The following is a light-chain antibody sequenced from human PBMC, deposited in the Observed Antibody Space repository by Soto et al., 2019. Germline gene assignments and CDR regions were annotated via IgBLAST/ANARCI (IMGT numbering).Light chain of an antibody. CDR1: QSVSNSH. Sequence: PGERANLPCRASQSVSNSHLAWHQQKPGQAPRLLIFGVSSRAAGIPDRFSGSGSGTDFTLTISRLEPEDYAVYYCQQYDKTPLTFGGGTKVDIK. J-gene: IGKJ4*01. CDR2: GVS. CDR3: QQYDKTPLT. V-gene: IGKV3-20*01.